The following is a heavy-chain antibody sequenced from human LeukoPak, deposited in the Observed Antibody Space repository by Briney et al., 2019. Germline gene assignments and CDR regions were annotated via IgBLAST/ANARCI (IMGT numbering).Heavy chain of an antibody. CDR3: ARDPLFGAFDI. J-gene: IGHJ3*02. CDR2: IYTSGST. V-gene: IGHV4-61*02. CDR1: GGSISSGDYY. Sequence: SQTLSLTCTVSGGSISSGDYYWSWIRQPAGKGLEWIGRIYTSGSTNYNPSLKSRVTMSVDTSKNQFSLKLSSVTAADTAVYYCARDPLFGAFDIWGQGTMVTVSP. D-gene: IGHD3-3*01.